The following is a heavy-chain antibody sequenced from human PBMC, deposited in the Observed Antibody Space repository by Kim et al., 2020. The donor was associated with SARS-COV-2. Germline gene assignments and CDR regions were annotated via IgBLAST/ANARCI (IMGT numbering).Heavy chain of an antibody. V-gene: IGHV4-4*09. Sequence: TTSNPSPKSRVTISVDTSKNQVSLKLSSVTAAYTAVYYCARSALFRTFDIWGQGTMVTVSS. J-gene: IGHJ3*02. CDR3: ARSALFRTFDI. CDR2: T. D-gene: IGHD2-21*01.